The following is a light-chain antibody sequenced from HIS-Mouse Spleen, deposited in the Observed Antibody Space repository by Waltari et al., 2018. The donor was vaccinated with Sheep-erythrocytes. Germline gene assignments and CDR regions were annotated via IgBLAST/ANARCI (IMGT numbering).Light chain of an antibody. CDR2: EVS. V-gene: IGLV2-14*01. CDR3: SSYTSSSTWV. Sequence: QSALTQPPSASGSPGPSVPIPCTGTSSDVGGYTYVPWYQQHPGKAPKLMIYEVSNRPSGVSNRFSGSKSGNTASLTISGLQAEDEADYYCSSYTSSSTWVFGGGTKLTVL. J-gene: IGLJ3*02. CDR1: SSDVGGYTY.